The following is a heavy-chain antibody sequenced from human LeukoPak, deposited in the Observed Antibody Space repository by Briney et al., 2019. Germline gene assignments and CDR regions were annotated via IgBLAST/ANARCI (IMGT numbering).Heavy chain of an antibody. CDR2: ISGSGGAT. J-gene: IGHJ5*02. Sequence: GGSLRLSCAASGFTFSSYAMSWVRQAPGKGLEWVSAISGSGGATYYVDSVKGRFTISRDNSKNTLYLQMNSLRAEDTAVYYCVKFSNRNQYDSSGYPASWGQGTLVTVSS. D-gene: IGHD3-22*01. CDR1: GFTFSSYA. CDR3: VKFSNRNQYDSSGYPAS. V-gene: IGHV3-23*01.